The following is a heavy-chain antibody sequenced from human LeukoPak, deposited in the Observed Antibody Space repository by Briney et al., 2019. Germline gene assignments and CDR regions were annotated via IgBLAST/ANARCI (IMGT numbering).Heavy chain of an antibody. CDR2: ISWDGDGA. Sequence: GGSLRLSCAASGFPFHDYTMHWVRQPPGRGLEWVSLISWDGDGASYADSVKGRFSISRANTKNSLYLHMNSLRTEDTALYYCERAPYGSGRAIDYWGQGTLATVSS. D-gene: IGHD3-10*01. J-gene: IGHJ4*02. CDR1: GFPFHDYT. V-gene: IGHV3-43*01. CDR3: ERAPYGSGRAIDY.